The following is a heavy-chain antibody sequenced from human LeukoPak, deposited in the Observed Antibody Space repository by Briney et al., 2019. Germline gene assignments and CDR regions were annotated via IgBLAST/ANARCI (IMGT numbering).Heavy chain of an antibody. D-gene: IGHD1-1*01. V-gene: IGHV4-34*01. Sequence: PSETLSLTCAVYGGSFSGYYWSWIRQPPGKGLEWIGEINHSGSTNYNPSLKSRVTISVDKSKNQFSLKLSSVTAADTAVYYCARVNKGGTLDYWGQGTLVTVSS. CDR2: INHSGST. CDR1: GGSFSGYY. CDR3: ARVNKGGTLDY. J-gene: IGHJ4*02.